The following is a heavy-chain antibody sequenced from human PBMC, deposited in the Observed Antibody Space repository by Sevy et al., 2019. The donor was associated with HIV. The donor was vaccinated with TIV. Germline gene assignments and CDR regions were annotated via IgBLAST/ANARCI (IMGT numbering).Heavy chain of an antibody. CDR2: ISDSGDST. CDR1: GFTFSNYA. D-gene: IGHD6-13*01. V-gene: IGHV3-23*01. J-gene: IGHJ5*01. CDR3: AKRAFSRSGWFDS. Sequence: GGSLRLSCAASGFTFSNYAMSWARQAPGKGLEWVSDISDSGDSTYYADSVKGRFTISRDNSKNTLYLQMNSLRAEDTAVYYCAKRAFSRSGWFDSWGQGTLVTVSS.